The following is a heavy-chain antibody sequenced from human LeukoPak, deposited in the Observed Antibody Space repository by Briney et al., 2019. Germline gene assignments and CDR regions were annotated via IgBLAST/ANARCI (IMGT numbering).Heavy chain of an antibody. Sequence: GWSLRLSCAASGFTFDDYAMHWVRQAPGKGLEWVSLISGDGGSTYYADSVKRRFTISRDNSKNSLYLQMNSLRTEDTALYYCVRFGGESNPLGAFDIWGQGTMVTVSS. V-gene: IGHV3-43*02. CDR2: ISGDGGST. CDR3: VRFGGESNPLGAFDI. J-gene: IGHJ3*02. D-gene: IGHD3-10*01. CDR1: GFTFDDYA.